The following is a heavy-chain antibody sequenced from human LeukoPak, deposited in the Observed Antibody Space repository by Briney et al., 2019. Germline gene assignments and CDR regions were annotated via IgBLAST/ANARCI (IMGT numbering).Heavy chain of an antibody. CDR1: GYSISSGYY. CDR2: IYHSGST. Sequence: SETLSLTCTVSGYSISSGYYWGWIRQPPGKGLEWIGSIYHSGSTYYNPSLKSRVTISVDTSKNQFSLKLSSVTAADTAVYYYARNLVAPDLNWFDPWGQGTLVTVSS. V-gene: IGHV4-38-2*02. CDR3: ARNLVAPDLNWFDP. J-gene: IGHJ5*02. D-gene: IGHD5-12*01.